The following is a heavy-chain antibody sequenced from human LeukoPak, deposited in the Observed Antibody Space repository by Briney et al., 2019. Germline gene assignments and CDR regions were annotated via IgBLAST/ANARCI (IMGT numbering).Heavy chain of an antibody. Sequence: SETLSLTCTISGYSISSGYYWGWIRPPPGKGLEWIGSIYHSGSTYYNPSLKSRVTISLDTSENQFSLKLSSVTAADTAVYYCARDLYSSGWGYFDYWSQGTLVTVSS. V-gene: IGHV4-38-2*02. CDR3: ARDLYSSGWGYFDY. CDR2: IYHSGST. CDR1: GYSISSGYY. J-gene: IGHJ4*02. D-gene: IGHD6-19*01.